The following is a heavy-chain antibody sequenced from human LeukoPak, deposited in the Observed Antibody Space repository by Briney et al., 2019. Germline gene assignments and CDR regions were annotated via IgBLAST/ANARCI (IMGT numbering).Heavy chain of an antibody. CDR3: ARPYFFGSGLYFDY. J-gene: IGHJ4*02. D-gene: IGHD3-10*01. CDR1: GVSLSTTGVG. Sequence: SGPTLVKPTQTLTXTCTFSGVSLSTTGVGVGWIHQPPGKALEWLAHVYWDDDKRYSPSLKTRLTITKDTSKNQVVLTMTNMDPVDTATYFCARPYFFGSGLYFDYWGQGSLVTVSS. CDR2: VYWDDDK. V-gene: IGHV2-5*02.